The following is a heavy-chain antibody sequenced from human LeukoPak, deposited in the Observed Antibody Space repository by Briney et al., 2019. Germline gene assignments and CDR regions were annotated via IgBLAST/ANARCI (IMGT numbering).Heavy chain of an antibody. V-gene: IGHV1-2*02. Sequence: ASVKVSCKASGYTFTSYDINWVRQATGQGLEWMGWINPNSGGTNYAQKFQGRVTMTRDTSISTAYMELSRLRSDDTAVYYCARDLLYYDSSGYYYYYGMDVWGQGTTVTVSS. D-gene: IGHD3-22*01. CDR3: ARDLLYYDSSGYYYYYGMDV. J-gene: IGHJ6*02. CDR2: INPNSGGT. CDR1: GYTFTSYD.